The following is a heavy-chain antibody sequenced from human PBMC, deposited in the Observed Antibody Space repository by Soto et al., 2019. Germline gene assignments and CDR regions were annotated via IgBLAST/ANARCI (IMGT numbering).Heavy chain of an antibody. V-gene: IGHV4-31*03. J-gene: IGHJ6*02. CDR2: IYYSGST. Sequence: SETLSLTCTVSGGSISSGGYYWSWIRQHPGKGLEWIGYIYYSGSTYYNPSLKSRVTISVDTSKNQFSLKLSSVTAADTAVYYCARGMGNYYYYYYGMDVWGQGTTVTVSS. CDR1: GGSISSGGYY. D-gene: IGHD1-1*01. CDR3: ARGMGNYYYYYYGMDV.